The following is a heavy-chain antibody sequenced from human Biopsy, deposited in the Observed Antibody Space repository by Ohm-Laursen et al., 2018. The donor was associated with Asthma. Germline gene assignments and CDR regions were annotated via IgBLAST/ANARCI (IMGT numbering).Heavy chain of an antibody. CDR2: IIPISLTP. J-gene: IGHJ3*01. CDR1: RDIFSSYG. D-gene: IGHD3-22*01. CDR3: ARDPSYFDPSVEGWHL. V-gene: IGHV1-69*01. Sequence: GSSVKVSCKGSRDIFSSYGFSWVRQAPGQGLEWMGGIIPISLTPSYARRFRGRVTISADEYTRTAYMEPSSLRSEDTAVYYCARDPSYFDPSVEGWHLWGQGTMVTVSS.